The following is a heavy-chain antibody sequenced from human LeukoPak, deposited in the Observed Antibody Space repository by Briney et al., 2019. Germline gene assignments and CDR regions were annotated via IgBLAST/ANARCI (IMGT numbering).Heavy chain of an antibody. V-gene: IGHV4-4*02. J-gene: IGHJ5*02. CDR1: GGSISSSNW. CDR2: IYHSGST. D-gene: IGHD2-15*01. CDR3: ARYYCSGGGCYPILDH. Sequence: KSSGTQSLTCAVSGGSISSSNWWSWVRQPPGKGLEWIGEIYHSGSTNYNPSLKSRVTISIDMSKNQFSLKLISVTAADTAVYYCARYYCSGGGCYPILDHWGGGNLVTVSS.